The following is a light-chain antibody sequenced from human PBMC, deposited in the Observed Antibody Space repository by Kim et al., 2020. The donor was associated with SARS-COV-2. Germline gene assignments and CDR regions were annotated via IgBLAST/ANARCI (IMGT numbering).Light chain of an antibody. J-gene: IGKJ1*01. CDR2: GAY. CDR3: QQHGTSPWT. CDR1: QSVSSSY. V-gene: IGKV3-20*01. Sequence: EIVLTQSPGTLSLSPGERATLSCRASQSVSSSYLAWYQQKPGQAPRLLIYGAYNRDTAIPERFTGSGSGTDFTLTISRLEPEDFAVYYCQQHGTSPWTFGQGTKVE.